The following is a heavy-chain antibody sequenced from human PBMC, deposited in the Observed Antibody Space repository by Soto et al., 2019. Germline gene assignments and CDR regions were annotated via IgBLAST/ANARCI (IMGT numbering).Heavy chain of an antibody. CDR1: GFTFSSYA. Sequence: PGGSLRLSCAASGFTFSSYAMHWVRQAPGKGLEYVSAISSNGGSTYYANSVRGRFTISRDNSKNTLYLQMGSLRAEDMAVYYCARDGSIVATLITYYFDYWGQGTLVTVSS. CDR3: ARDGSIVATLITYYFDY. J-gene: IGHJ4*02. D-gene: IGHD5-12*01. CDR2: ISSNGGST. V-gene: IGHV3-64*01.